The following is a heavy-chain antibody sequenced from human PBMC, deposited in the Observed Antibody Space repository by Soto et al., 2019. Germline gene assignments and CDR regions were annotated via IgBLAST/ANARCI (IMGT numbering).Heavy chain of an antibody. D-gene: IGHD1-26*01. J-gene: IGHJ4*02. CDR2: INPSGGST. Sequence: ASVKVSCKASGYTFTSYYMHWVRQAPGQGLEWMGIINPSGGSTSYAQKFQGRVTMTRDTYTSTVYMELSSLRSEDTAVYYCARDIVGATGPRYYFDYWGQGTLVTVSS. V-gene: IGHV1-46*01. CDR3: ARDIVGATGPRYYFDY. CDR1: GYTFTSYY.